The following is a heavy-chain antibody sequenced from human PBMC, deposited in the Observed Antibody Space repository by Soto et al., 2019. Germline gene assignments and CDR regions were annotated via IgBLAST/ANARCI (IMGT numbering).Heavy chain of an antibody. CDR1: GFTFSSYG. V-gene: IGHV3-30*18. D-gene: IGHD2-15*01. CDR3: AKTYGGNADFDY. J-gene: IGHJ4*02. CDR2: ISYDGSNE. Sequence: QVQLVESGGGVVQPGRSLRLSCAASGFTFSSYGMHWVRQAPGKGLAWVAVISYDGSNEYYADSVKGRFTISRDNSKNTLYLQMNSLRAEDTAVYYCAKTYGGNADFDYWGQGTLVTVSS.